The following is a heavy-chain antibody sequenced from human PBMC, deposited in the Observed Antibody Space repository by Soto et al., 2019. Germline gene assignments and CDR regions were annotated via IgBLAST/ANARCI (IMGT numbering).Heavy chain of an antibody. CDR2: ISGSGEST. Sequence: EVQLLESGGGLVQPGGSLRLSCAASGFTFSSYAMSWVRQGPGKGLEWVSGISGSGESTYYADSVKGRFTISRDNSKNTLSLQMNSLTAEDTAVYYCAKDCSSGSYYFDYWGQGTLVTVSS. CDR1: GFTFSSYA. D-gene: IGHD6-19*01. J-gene: IGHJ4*02. CDR3: AKDCSSGSYYFDY. V-gene: IGHV3-23*01.